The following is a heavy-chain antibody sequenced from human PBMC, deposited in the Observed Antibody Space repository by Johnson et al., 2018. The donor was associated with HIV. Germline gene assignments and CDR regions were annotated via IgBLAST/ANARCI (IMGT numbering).Heavy chain of an antibody. D-gene: IGHD6-6*01. CDR3: AKSSSSFGAFDI. CDR1: GFTFSSYA. Sequence: QVQLVESGGGVVLPGGSLRLSCAASGFTFSSYAMHWVRQAPGKGLEWLAIISYDGGDTWYADSVKGRFTVSRDNSKDTLYLQMNSLRAEDTAVYYCAKSSSSFGAFDIWGQGTMVTVSS. J-gene: IGHJ3*02. V-gene: IGHV3-30-3*02. CDR2: ISYDGGDT.